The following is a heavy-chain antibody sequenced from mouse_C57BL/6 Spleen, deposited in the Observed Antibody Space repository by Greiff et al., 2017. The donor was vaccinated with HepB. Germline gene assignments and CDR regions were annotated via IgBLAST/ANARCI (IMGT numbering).Heavy chain of an antibody. CDR3: AIITTVVEDFDY. Sequence: QVQLKESGPELVKPGASVKISCKASGYAFSSSWMNWVKQRPGKGLEWIGRIYPGDGDTNYNGKFKGKATLTADKSSSTAYMQLSSLTSEDSAVYFCAIITTVVEDFDYWGQGTTLTVSS. D-gene: IGHD1-1*01. CDR1: GYAFSSSW. CDR2: IYPGDGDT. J-gene: IGHJ2*01. V-gene: IGHV1-82*01.